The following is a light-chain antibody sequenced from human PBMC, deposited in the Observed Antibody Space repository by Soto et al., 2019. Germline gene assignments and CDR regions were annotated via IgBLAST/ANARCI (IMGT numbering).Light chain of an antibody. CDR3: QAYDYSLTAFV. CDR1: NSNLGAGYD. J-gene: IGLJ3*02. Sequence: QSALTQPPSVSGAPGPRVTISCTGNNSNLGAGYDVHWYQQLPGAAPKLVIFGNRNRPSGVPERFSGSKSGTSASLAITGLQAEDEADYYCQAYDYSLTAFVFGGGTKLTVL. CDR2: GNR. V-gene: IGLV1-40*01.